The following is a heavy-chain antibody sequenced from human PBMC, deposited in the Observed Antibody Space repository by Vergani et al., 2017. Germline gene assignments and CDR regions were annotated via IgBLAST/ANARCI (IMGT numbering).Heavy chain of an antibody. Sequence: EVQLVESGGGLVQPGRSLRLSCTASGFTFGDYAMSWVRQAPGKGLEWVSSISSSSSYIHYSDSLKGRFTISRDNAKSSLYLQMNSLRAEDTAVYYCARLSYDTTPYLQGGYDCWGQGTLVSVSS. V-gene: IGHV3-21*04. D-gene: IGHD3-22*01. CDR1: GFTFGDYA. J-gene: IGHJ4*02. CDR2: ISSSSSYI. CDR3: ARLSYDTTPYLQGGYDC.